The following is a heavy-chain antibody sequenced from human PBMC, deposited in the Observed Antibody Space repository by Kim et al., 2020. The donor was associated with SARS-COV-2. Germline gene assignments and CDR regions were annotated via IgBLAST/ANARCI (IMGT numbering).Heavy chain of an antibody. Sequence: ASVKVSCKASGYTFTSYDINWVRQATGQGLEWMGWMNPNSGNTGYAQKFQGRVTMTRNTSISTAYMELSSLRYEDTAVYYCARGGRWFGSGSYYIDYWGQGTLVTVSS. D-gene: IGHD3-10*01. CDR2: MNPNSGNT. CDR1: GYTFTSYD. V-gene: IGHV1-8*01. J-gene: IGHJ4*02. CDR3: ARGGRWFGSGSYYIDY.